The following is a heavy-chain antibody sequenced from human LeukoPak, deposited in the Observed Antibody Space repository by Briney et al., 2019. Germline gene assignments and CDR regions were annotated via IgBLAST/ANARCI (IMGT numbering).Heavy chain of an antibody. Sequence: GGSLRLSCASSGFTFSNDWMTWVRQAQGKGLEWVANINKDGSKKNYVDSVKGRFTISRDNSKNSLFLQMNSLRAEDTAIYYCARDTSPSSSSSYFDAFDMWGQGTMVTVSS. V-gene: IGHV3-7*01. D-gene: IGHD6-19*01. CDR3: ARDTSPSSSSSYFDAFDM. CDR1: GFTFSNDW. J-gene: IGHJ3*02. CDR2: INKDGSKK.